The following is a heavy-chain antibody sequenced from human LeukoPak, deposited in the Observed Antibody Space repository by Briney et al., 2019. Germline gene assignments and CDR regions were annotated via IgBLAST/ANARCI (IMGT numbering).Heavy chain of an antibody. Sequence: SETLSLTCTVSGGSISSSSYYWGWIRQPPGKGLEWIGSIYYSGSTYYNPSLKSRVTISVDTSKNQFSLKLSSVTAADTAVYYCARGGFGSGYYFDYWGQGTLVTVSS. D-gene: IGHD5-12*01. CDR2: IYYSGST. V-gene: IGHV4-39*07. CDR3: ARGGFGSGYYFDY. J-gene: IGHJ4*02. CDR1: GGSISSSSYY.